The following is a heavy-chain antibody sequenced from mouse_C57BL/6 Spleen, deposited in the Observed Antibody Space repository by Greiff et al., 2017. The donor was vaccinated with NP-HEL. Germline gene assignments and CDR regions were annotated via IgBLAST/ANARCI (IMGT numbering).Heavy chain of an antibody. D-gene: IGHD6-1*01. J-gene: IGHJ4*01. V-gene: IGHV1-53*01. Sequence: VQLQQSGTELVKPGASVKLSCKASGYTFTSYWMHWVKQRPGQGLEWIGNINPSNGGTNYNEKFKSKGTLTVDKSSSTAYMQLSSLTSEDSAVYYWATGVLALCYAMDYWGQGTSVTVAS. CDR2: INPSNGGT. CDR1: GYTFTSYW. CDR3: ATGVLALCYAMDY.